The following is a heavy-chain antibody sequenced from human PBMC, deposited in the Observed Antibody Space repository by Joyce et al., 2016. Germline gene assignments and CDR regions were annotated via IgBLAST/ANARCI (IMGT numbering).Heavy chain of an antibody. D-gene: IGHD3-22*01. CDR3: AKVGDYYDSSGYYYGAYFDY. V-gene: IGHV3-23*01. J-gene: IGHJ4*02. CDR1: GFTFSNYD. Sequence: EVQLLESGGGLVQPGGSLRFSCAASGFTFSNYDMTWVRAAPGKGVEWGSAISGSGGSTYYADSVKGRFTISSDNSKNTLYLQMNSLRAEETAVYYCAKVGDYYDSSGYYYGAYFDYWGQGTLVTVSS. CDR2: ISGSGGST.